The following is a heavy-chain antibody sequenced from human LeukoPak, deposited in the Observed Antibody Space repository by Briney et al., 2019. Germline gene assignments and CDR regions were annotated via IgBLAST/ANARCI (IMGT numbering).Heavy chain of an antibody. CDR1: GFTFSSYV. Sequence: GGSLRLSCAASGFTFSSYVMHWVRQAPGKGLVWVAVISYDGSNKYYADSVKGRFTISRDNSKNTLYLQMNSLRAEDTAVYYCARDLPGITVAGATEHWGQGTLVTVSS. J-gene: IGHJ1*01. CDR2: ISYDGSNK. CDR3: ARDLPGITVAGATEH. V-gene: IGHV3-30*04. D-gene: IGHD6-19*01.